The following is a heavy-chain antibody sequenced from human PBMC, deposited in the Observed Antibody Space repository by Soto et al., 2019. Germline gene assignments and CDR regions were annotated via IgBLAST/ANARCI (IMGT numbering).Heavy chain of an antibody. CDR3: ARGHLWLED. CDR1: GVSISGSY. CDR2: IHYSGTT. V-gene: IGHV4-59*01. D-gene: IGHD6-19*01. Sequence: SETLSLTCAVSGVSISGSYWSWIRQPPGKGLEYIGYIHYSGTTYYNPSLKSRVTVSLDSSKNQFSLKVTSVTAADTAIYYCARGHLWLEDWGQGTLVTVSS. J-gene: IGHJ4*02.